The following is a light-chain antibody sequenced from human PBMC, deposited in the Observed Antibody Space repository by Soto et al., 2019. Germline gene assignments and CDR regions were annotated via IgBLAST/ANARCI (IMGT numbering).Light chain of an antibody. Sequence: QSALTQPASVSGSPGQSITISCTGTSSDIGGYNYVSWYQLHPGKAPKLVIYEVYNRPSGVSTRFSGSKSGNTASLTISGLQAEDEADYYYFSHTSASALVFGGGTKLTVL. J-gene: IGLJ2*01. CDR3: FSHTSASALV. CDR2: EVY. V-gene: IGLV2-14*01. CDR1: SSDIGGYNY.